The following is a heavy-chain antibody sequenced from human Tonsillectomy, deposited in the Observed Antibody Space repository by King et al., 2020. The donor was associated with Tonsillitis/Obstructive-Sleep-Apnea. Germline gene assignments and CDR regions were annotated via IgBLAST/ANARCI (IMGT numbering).Heavy chain of an antibody. CDR1: GGSFSGYY. V-gene: IGHV4-34*01. D-gene: IGHD3-16*01. CDR3: ARLGDYYYYGMDV. Sequence: VQLQQWGAGLLKPSETLSLTCTVYGGSFSGYYWSWIRQPPGKGLEWIGEIDHSGSTNYNPSLKSRVTISVDTSNNQFPLKLSSVTAADTAVYYCARLGDYYYYGMDVWGQGTTVTVSS. J-gene: IGHJ6*02. CDR2: IDHSGST.